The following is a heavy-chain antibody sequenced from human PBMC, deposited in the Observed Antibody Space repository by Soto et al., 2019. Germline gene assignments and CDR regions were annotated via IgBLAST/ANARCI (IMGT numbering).Heavy chain of an antibody. J-gene: IGHJ4*02. V-gene: IGHV3-7*01. CDR3: SGGVGDAF. CDR1: ESTVSRDW. D-gene: IGHD2-8*02. CDR2: TNQDGSEK. Sequence: EVHLVESGGGLVQTGGSLRLSCAISESTVSRDWMNWVRQAPGKGLEWVAHTNQDGSEKYYADSVKGRFTISRDNAKKSLYLHMNSLRAGDTAMYYCSGGVGDAFWGQGTLVTVSS.